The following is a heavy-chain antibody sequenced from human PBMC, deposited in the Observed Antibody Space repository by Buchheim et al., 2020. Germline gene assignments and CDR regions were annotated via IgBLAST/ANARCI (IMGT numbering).Heavy chain of an antibody. Sequence: QVQLVQSGAEVKKPGASVKVSCKASGYTFTGYYMHWVRQAPGQGLEWMGWINPNSGGTNYAQTFQGRVTMTRDTSIRTAYMELSRLRSDDTAVYYCARDLFGGSPFPLVVPAAIYGIDYWGQGTL. V-gene: IGHV1-2*02. CDR3: ARDLFGGSPFPLVVPAAIYGIDY. CDR1: GYTFTGYY. D-gene: IGHD2-2*02. J-gene: IGHJ4*02. CDR2: INPNSGGT.